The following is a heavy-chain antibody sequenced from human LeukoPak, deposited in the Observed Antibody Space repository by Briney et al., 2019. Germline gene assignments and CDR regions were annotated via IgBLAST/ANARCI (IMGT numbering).Heavy chain of an antibody. CDR2: ISGGGANT. V-gene: IGHV3-23*01. Sequence: GGSLRLSCAASGFSFSNSGMSWVRQAPAKGLEWVAGISGGGANTHYADSVKGRFTISRDNYKNTLFLQMNSLRDEDTAIYYCSKWNGYGDYWGQGTLVTVSS. CDR3: SKWNGYGDY. J-gene: IGHJ4*02. CDR1: GFSFSNSG. D-gene: IGHD1-1*01.